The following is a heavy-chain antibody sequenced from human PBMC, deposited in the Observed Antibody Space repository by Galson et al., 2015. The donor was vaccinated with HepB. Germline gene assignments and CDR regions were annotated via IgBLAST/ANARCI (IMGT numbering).Heavy chain of an antibody. CDR2: ISGSGGST. J-gene: IGHJ4*02. Sequence: SLRLSCAASGFTFSSYAMCWARQAPGKGLEWVSAISGSGGSTYYADSVTDRYTISRDNSKTTLYPQMNSRRAEDTAVYYCTNCEVGWFGTYWGQGTLVTVSS. CDR3: TNCEVGWFGTY. D-gene: IGHD3-10*01. V-gene: IGHV3-23*01. CDR1: GFTFSSYA.